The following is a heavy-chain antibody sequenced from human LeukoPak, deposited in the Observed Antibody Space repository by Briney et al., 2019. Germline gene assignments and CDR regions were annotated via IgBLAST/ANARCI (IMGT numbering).Heavy chain of an antibody. D-gene: IGHD2-2*02. CDR3: ARLKVVPAAILFWFDP. J-gene: IGHJ5*02. Sequence: GESLKISCKGSGYSFTSYWIGWVRQVPGKGLEWMGIIYPGDSDTRYSPSFQGQVTISADKSISTAYLQWSSLKASDTAMYYCARLKVVPAAILFWFDPWGQGTLVTVSS. V-gene: IGHV5-51*01. CDR1: GYSFTSYW. CDR2: IYPGDSDT.